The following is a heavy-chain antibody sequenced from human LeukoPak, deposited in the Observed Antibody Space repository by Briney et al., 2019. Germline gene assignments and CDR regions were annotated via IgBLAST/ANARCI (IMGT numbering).Heavy chain of an antibody. J-gene: IGHJ6*02. D-gene: IGHD3-10*01. CDR2: MNPNSGNT. V-gene: IGHV1-8*01. CDR1: GYTFTSYD. Sequence: ASVKVSCKASGYTFTSYDINWVRQATGQGLEWMGWMNPNSGNTGYAQKFQGRVTMTRNTSISTAYMELSSLRSEDTAVYYCARGGLMGDGSSQYYYYGMDVWGQGTTVTVPS. CDR3: ARGGLMGDGSSQYYYYGMDV.